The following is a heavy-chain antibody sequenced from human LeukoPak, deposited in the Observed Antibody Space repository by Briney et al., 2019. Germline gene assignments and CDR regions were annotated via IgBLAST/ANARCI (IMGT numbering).Heavy chain of an antibody. CDR1: GGSLSSDY. Sequence: PSETLSLTCTVSGGSLSSDYWSWIRQPPTKGLEWIGYVYYSGSTNYNPSLKSRVTISVDTSKNQFSLKLSSVTAADTAVYYCARGPRLRTYYYDRSGYYFDYWGQGTLVTVSS. V-gene: IGHV4-59*01. CDR2: VYYSGST. J-gene: IGHJ4*02. D-gene: IGHD3-22*01. CDR3: ARGPRLRTYYYDRSGYYFDY.